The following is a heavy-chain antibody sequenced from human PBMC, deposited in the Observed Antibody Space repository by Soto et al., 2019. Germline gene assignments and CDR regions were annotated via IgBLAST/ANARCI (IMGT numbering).Heavy chain of an antibody. CDR2: IYFSGGI. CDR3: ARGRLLRYFDWLLFSWFDH. CDR1: GGSISGRGYY. V-gene: IGHV4-39*01. D-gene: IGHD3-9*01. J-gene: IGHJ5*02. Sequence: SETLYLTCTVSGGSISGRGYYWAWIRQPPGKGLEWIGSIYFSGGIYDSPSLKSRITISVDTAKNQFSLKLNTVTAADTAVYYCARGRLLRYFDWLLFSWFDHWGQGSLVT.